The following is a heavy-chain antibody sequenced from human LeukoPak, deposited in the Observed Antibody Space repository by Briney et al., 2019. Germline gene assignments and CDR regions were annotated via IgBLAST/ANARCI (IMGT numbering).Heavy chain of an antibody. CDR1: GFTFSSYS. CDR3: ARDSSSGLDY. J-gene: IGHJ4*02. V-gene: IGHV3-21*01. D-gene: IGHD2-15*01. CDR2: ISSSSSYI. Sequence: GGSLRLFCAASGFTFSSYSMNWVRQAPGKGLEWVSSISSSSSYIYYADSVKGRFTISRDNAKNSLYLQMNSLRAEDTAVYYCARDSSSGLDYWGQGTLVTVSS.